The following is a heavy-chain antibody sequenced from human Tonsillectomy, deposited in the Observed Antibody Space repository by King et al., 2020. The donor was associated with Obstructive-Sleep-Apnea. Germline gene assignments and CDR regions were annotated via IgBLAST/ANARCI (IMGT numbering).Heavy chain of an antibody. CDR2: ISAYNGNT. CDR1: GYTFASYG. D-gene: IGHD3-9*01. J-gene: IGHJ4*02. Sequence: VQLVQSGAEVKKPGASVKVSCKASGYTFASYGVSWVRQAPGQGLEWMGWISAYNGNTNYAQNLQGRVTMTTDTSTSTAYMELRTLRSDDTAVYYCARTPYYDILTDPNYFDYWGQGTLVTVSS. CDR3: ARTPYYDILTDPNYFDY. V-gene: IGHV1-18*01.